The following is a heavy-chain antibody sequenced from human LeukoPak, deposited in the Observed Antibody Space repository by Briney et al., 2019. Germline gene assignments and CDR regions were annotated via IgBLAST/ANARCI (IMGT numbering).Heavy chain of an antibody. Sequence: PGGSLRLSCAASRFTFSSYGMHWVRQAPGKGLEWVAYIQYDGSNEQYADSVKGRFTISRDNSKNTLYLQMNSLRAEDTAVYYCAKTAGFDPWGQGTLVTVSS. CDR3: AKTAGFDP. CDR1: RFTFSSYG. J-gene: IGHJ5*02. D-gene: IGHD6-19*01. CDR2: IQYDGSNE. V-gene: IGHV3-30*02.